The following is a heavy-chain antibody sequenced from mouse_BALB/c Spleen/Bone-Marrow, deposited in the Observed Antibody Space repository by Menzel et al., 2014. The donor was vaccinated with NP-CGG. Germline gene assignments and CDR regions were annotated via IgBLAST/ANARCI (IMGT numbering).Heavy chain of an antibody. CDR2: INPGSNNT. V-gene: IGHV1-54*01. Sequence: VHRQQFGAELVRPGTSVKVSCKASGYAFTNYLLEWVKQSPGQVLEWIGMINPGSNNTNYNEKFKGKATLTVDESSSTAYMQLSSLTSEDSAAYDCAREDYGYGVTNYWGQGTSVTVSS. J-gene: IGHJ4*01. CDR1: GYAFTNYL. CDR3: AREDYGYGVTNY. D-gene: IGHD2-2*01.